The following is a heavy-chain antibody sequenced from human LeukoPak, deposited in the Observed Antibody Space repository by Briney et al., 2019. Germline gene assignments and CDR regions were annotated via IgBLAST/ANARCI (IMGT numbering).Heavy chain of an antibody. V-gene: IGHV3-74*01. CDR1: GFTFSSYW. D-gene: IGHD1-1*01. Sequence: PGGSLRLSCAASGFTFSSYWMHLVRQAPGEGLVWVSRIKYDESITNYAVSVKCRFTISRDNGTQTLYLQMNSLRAEDTAMYYCATYRGYPVDYWGQGTLVTVSS. CDR2: IKYDESIT. J-gene: IGHJ4*02. CDR3: ATYRGYPVDY.